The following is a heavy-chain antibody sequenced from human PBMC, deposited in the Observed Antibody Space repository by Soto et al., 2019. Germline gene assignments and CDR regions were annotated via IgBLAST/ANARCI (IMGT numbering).Heavy chain of an antibody. V-gene: IGHV3-23*01. CDR3: AKSPWGAAAHYFDS. J-gene: IGHJ4*02. CDR1: GFTFSKYA. CDR2: LSGSGDTT. Sequence: GGSLRLSCAASGFTFSKYAMTWVRQAPGKGLEWVSTLSGSGDTTYYADSVKGHFTISRDNSKNTLYLQMNSLRAEDTAIYYCAKSPWGAAAHYFDSWGQGSLVTVSS. D-gene: IGHD6-13*01.